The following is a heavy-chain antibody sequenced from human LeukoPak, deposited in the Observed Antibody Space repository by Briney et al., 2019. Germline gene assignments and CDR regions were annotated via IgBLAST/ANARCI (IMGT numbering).Heavy chain of an antibody. CDR3: AKAFGERGYFDY. J-gene: IGHJ4*02. D-gene: IGHD3-10*01. CDR1: GFTFSSYA. CDR2: ISGSGGST. V-gene: IGHV3-23*01. Sequence: GGSLRLSCAASGFTFSSYAMSWVRQAPGKGLEWVSAISGSGGSTYYADSVKGRFTISRDNAKNTLYLQMNSLRAEDTAVYYCAKAFGERGYFDYWGQGTLVTVSS.